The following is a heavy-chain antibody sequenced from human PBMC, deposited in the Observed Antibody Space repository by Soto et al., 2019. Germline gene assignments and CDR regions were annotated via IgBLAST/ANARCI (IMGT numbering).Heavy chain of an antibody. CDR2: ISTYNGNT. D-gene: IGHD2-2*01. CDR1: GYIFNTYY. Sequence: QVQLVQSGAEVKKPGASVKVSCKTSGYIFNTYYISWLRQAPGQGLEWIGWISTYNGNTNYVPKFQGRITMTTDTSTSTAYMELRSLRSDDTALYFCARDTSNYFDFWGQGTPVTVSS. CDR3: ARDTSNYFDF. J-gene: IGHJ4*02. V-gene: IGHV1-18*01.